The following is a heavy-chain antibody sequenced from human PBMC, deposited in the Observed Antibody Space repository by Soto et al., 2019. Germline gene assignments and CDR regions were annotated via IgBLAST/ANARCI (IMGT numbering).Heavy chain of an antibody. CDR2: IYSGGST. D-gene: IGHD2-2*01. V-gene: IGHV3-53*01. Sequence: EVQLVESGGGLIQPGGSLRLSCAASGFTVSSNYMSWVRQAPGKGLEWVSVIYSGGSTYYADSVKGRFTISRDNSKNTLYLQMNSLRAEDTAVYYCARGSSTRFGAFDIWGQGTMVTVSS. CDR1: GFTVSSNY. J-gene: IGHJ3*02. CDR3: ARGSSTRFGAFDI.